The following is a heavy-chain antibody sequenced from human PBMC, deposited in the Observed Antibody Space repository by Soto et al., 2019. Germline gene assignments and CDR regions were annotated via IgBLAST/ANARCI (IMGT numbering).Heavy chain of an antibody. CDR3: AKEFHHEYLLWFGEFITYYFDY. CDR1: GFTFSSYA. V-gene: IGHV3-23*01. J-gene: IGHJ4*02. D-gene: IGHD3-10*01. CDR2: ISGSGGST. Sequence: PGGSLRLSCAASGFTFSSYAMSWVRQAPGKGLEWVSAISGSGGSTYYADSVKGRFTISRDNSKNTLYLQMNSLRAEDTAVYYCAKEFHHEYLLWFGEFITYYFDYWGQGTLVTVSS.